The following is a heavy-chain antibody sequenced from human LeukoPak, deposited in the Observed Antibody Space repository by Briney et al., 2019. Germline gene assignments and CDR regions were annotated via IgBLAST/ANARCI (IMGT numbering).Heavy chain of an antibody. CDR2: ISAYNGNT. CDR3: ASGGSSWSLDY. Sequence: ASVKVSYKASGYTFTSYGISWVRQAPGQGLEWMGWISAYNGNTNYAQKLQGRVTMTTDTSTSTAYMELSRLRSDDTAVYYCASGGSSWSLDYWGQGTLVTVSS. CDR1: GYTFTSYG. J-gene: IGHJ4*02. V-gene: IGHV1-18*01. D-gene: IGHD6-6*01.